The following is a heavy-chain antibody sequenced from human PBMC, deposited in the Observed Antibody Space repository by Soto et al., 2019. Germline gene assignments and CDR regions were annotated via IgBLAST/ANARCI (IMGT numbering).Heavy chain of an antibody. D-gene: IGHD2-15*01. CDR3: ARAYTGRLPRRADYYYALDV. J-gene: IGHJ6*02. Sequence: GGSLRLSCAASGFTVSSNYMSWVRQAPGKGLEWVSVIYSGGSTYYADSVKGRFTISRDNSKNTLYLQMNSLRAEDTAVYYCARAYTGRLPRRADYYYALDVWGQGIMVTVSS. CDR1: GFTVSSNY. CDR2: IYSGGST. V-gene: IGHV3-53*01.